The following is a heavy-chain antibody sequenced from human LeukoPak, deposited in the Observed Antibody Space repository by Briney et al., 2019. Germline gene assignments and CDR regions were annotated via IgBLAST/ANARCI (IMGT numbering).Heavy chain of an antibody. D-gene: IGHD6-13*01. CDR3: ARDLYGSSSWPNFDY. V-gene: IGHV1-8*03. Sequence: GASVKVSCKASGHTFTSYDINWVRQATGQGLEWMGWMNPNSGNTGYAQKFQGRVTITRNTSISTAYMEMSRLRSDDTAVYYCARDLYGSSSWPNFDYWGQGTLVTVSS. CDR2: MNPNSGNT. J-gene: IGHJ4*02. CDR1: GHTFTSYD.